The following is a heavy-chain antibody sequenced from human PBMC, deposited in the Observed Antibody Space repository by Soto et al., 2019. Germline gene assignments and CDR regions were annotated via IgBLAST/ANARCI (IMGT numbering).Heavy chain of an antibody. D-gene: IGHD3-9*01. CDR2: INPNSGGT. CDR1: GYTFTGYY. CDR3: AREGGYYDILTGYWGADYYYYGMDV. J-gene: IGHJ6*02. Sequence: ASVKVSCKASGYTFTGYYLHWVRQAPGQGLEWMGWINPNSGGTNYAQKFQGWVTMTRDTSISTAYMELSRLRSDDTAVYYCAREGGYYDILTGYWGADYYYYGMDVWGQRTTVTVSS. V-gene: IGHV1-2*04.